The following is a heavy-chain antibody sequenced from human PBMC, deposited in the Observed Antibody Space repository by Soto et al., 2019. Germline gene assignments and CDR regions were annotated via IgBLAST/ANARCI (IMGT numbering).Heavy chain of an antibody. D-gene: IGHD6-19*01. CDR2: INPSGGST. V-gene: IGHV1-46*03. CDR3: AAAVAVKYNWFDP. CDR1: GYTCTIYY. J-gene: IGHJ5*02. Sequence: ASVKVSCKASGYTCTIYYMHWVLQAPGQGLEWMGIINPSGGSTSYAQKFQGRVTMTRDTSTSTVYMELSSLRSEDTAVYYCAAAVAVKYNWFDPWGQGTLVTVSS.